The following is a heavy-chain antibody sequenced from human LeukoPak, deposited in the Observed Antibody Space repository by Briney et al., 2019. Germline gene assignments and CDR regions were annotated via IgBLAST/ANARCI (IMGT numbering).Heavy chain of an antibody. Sequence: SETLSLTCTVSGGSISNTAYYWGWIRQSPGKGLEWIGIIHYNGATYYNPSLRSRVLISADTSKNQFSLTLNSVAAADTAVYYCARLPLLPYSSGYYDYWGQGTLVTVSA. D-gene: IGHD6-19*01. V-gene: IGHV4-39*01. CDR2: IHYNGAT. J-gene: IGHJ4*02. CDR3: ARLPLLPYSSGYYDY. CDR1: GGSISNTAYY.